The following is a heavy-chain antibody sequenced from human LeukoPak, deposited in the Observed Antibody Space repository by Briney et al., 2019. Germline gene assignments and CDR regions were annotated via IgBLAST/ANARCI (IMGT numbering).Heavy chain of an antibody. CDR2: ICPGDSDT. CDR3: ARHYYYGSGSSSSYFDY. D-gene: IGHD3-10*01. J-gene: IGHJ4*02. V-gene: IGHV5-51*01. Sequence: GESLKISCKGSGYRFTNYWIGWVRQMPGKGLEWMGSICPGDSDTTYSPSFQGQVTISADKSISIVYLQWSSLKASDTAMYYCARHYYYGSGSSSSYFDYWGQGTLVTVSS. CDR1: GYRFTNYW.